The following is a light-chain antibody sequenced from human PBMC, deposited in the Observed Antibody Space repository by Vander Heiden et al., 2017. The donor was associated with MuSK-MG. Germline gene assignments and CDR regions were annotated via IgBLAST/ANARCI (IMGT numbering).Light chain of an antibody. Sequence: ERVLTQSPVTLSSTPGESATLSCRASQSVSSYLAWYQQQPGQAPRRLMYDASNRATGIPARVSGSGSGTDFTLTISSLEPEDFAVYYGQQSKTFGQGTKVEIK. CDR1: QSVSSY. V-gene: IGKV3-11*01. CDR3: QQSKT. CDR2: DAS. J-gene: IGKJ1*01.